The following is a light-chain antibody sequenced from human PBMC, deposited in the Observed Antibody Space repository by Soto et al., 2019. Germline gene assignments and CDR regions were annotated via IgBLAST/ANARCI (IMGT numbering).Light chain of an antibody. CDR1: SSDVGSYNF. CDR3: CSYAGSSTWV. J-gene: IGLJ1*01. Sequence: QSALTQPASVSGSPGQSITISCTGTSSDVGSYNFVSWYQQHPGKAPKVMIYEGSKRPSGVSNCFSGSKSGNTASLTISGLQAEDEADYYCCSYAGSSTWVFGTGTKLTVL. V-gene: IGLV2-23*01. CDR2: EGS.